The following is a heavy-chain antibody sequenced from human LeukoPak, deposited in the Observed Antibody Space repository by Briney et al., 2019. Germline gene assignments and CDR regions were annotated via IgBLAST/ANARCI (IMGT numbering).Heavy chain of an antibody. Sequence: GASVKVSCKASGYTFTGYYMHWVRQAPGQGLEWMGWINPNSGGTNYAQKFQGRVTMTRDTSISTAYMELGRPRSDDTAVYYCARDLGPEYYYYGMNVWGQGTTVTVSS. CDR1: GYTFTGYY. CDR2: INPNSGGT. CDR3: ARDLGPEYYYYGMNV. V-gene: IGHV1-2*02. J-gene: IGHJ6*02. D-gene: IGHD3/OR15-3a*01.